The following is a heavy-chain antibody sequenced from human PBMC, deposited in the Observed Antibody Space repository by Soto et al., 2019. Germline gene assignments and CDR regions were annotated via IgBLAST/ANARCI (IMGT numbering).Heavy chain of an antibody. J-gene: IGHJ4*02. V-gene: IGHV3-74*01. Sequence: PAWSLRLSCAASGFTFSSFAMSWVRQAPGKGLEWVSRMNSDGSTPNYADSVKGRFTVSRDNAKNTLYLQMNRLRAQATAVYYCATAEVDYWGPGTVVTVSS. CDR1: GFTFSSFA. CDR2: MNSDGSTP. CDR3: ATAEVDY.